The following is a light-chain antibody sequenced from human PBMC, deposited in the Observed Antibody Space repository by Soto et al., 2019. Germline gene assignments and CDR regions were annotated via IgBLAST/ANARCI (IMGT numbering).Light chain of an antibody. CDR2: AAS. Sequence: AIQMTQSPSSLSASVGDRVTITCRASQGIRNDLGWYQQKPGKAPKLLIYAASSLQSGVPSRFSGSGSGTDFTLTISSLQPEDFATYYCQHYNTYSRTFGQGTKVDIK. J-gene: IGKJ1*01. CDR3: QHYNTYSRT. CDR1: QGIRND. V-gene: IGKV1-6*01.